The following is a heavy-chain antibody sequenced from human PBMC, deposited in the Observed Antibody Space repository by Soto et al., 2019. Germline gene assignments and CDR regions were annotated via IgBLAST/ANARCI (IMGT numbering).Heavy chain of an antibody. CDR1: GFTFSSYA. J-gene: IGHJ6*02. Sequence: PGVSLRLSCAASGFTFSSYAMSWVRQAPGKGLEWVSAISGSGGSTYYADSVKGRFTISRDNSKNTLYLQMNSLRAEDTAVYYCAKILTMIVVPYGMDVWGQGTTVTVSS. CDR3: AKILTMIVVPYGMDV. D-gene: IGHD3-22*01. V-gene: IGHV3-23*01. CDR2: ISGSGGST.